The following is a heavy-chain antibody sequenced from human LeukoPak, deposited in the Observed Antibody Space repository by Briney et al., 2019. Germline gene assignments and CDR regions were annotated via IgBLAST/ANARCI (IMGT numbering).Heavy chain of an antibody. V-gene: IGHV3-7*01. CDR3: ARDGRKSSSMTY. Sequence: GGSLRLSCAASGLTFSDYLMSWVRQAPGKGLEWVANIKQDGSEKNYMDSVKGRFTISRDNAKNSLYLQMNSLRAEDTAVNYCARDGRKSSSMTYWGQGTLVTVSS. J-gene: IGHJ4*02. D-gene: IGHD3-10*01. CDR2: IKQDGSEK. CDR1: GLTFSDYL.